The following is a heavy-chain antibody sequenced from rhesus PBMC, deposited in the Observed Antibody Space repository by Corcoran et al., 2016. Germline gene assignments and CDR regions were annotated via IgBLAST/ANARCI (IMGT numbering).Heavy chain of an antibody. Sequence: QVRLHESGPGLVRTAETPSLTLAVSGVAPSSGYTYWGPARPPTGTGRGWVGKISYGGSSGNNQSHKCLITISIDTSKNQYTLKLSSWSASDTAVYYLSKDRHRDEYRYYYTGWDYWGQGVLVTVSS. CDR2: ISYGGSS. J-gene: IGHJ4*01. CDR1: GVAPSSGYTY. CDR3: SKDRHRDEYRYYYTGWDY. D-gene: IGHD3-9*01. V-gene: IGHV4-122*02.